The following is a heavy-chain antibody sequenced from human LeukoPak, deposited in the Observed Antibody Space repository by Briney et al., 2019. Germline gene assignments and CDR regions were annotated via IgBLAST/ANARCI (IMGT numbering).Heavy chain of an antibody. CDR2: ISGGSNNI. Sequence: GGSLRLSCAASGFTFSSYNMNWVRQAPGKGLEWVSYISGGSNNIYYADSVKGRFTISRDNAKNSLYLQMNSLRDEDTAVYYCAREWHHVFDYWGQGILVTVSS. CDR3: AREWHHVFDY. CDR1: GFTFSSYN. D-gene: IGHD5-12*01. V-gene: IGHV3-48*02. J-gene: IGHJ4*02.